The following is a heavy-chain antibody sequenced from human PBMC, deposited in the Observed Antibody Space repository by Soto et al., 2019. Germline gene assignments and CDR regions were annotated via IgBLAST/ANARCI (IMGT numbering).Heavy chain of an antibody. J-gene: IGHJ4*02. Sequence: EVQLVESGGGLVKPGGSLRLSCAASGFTFSNAWMSWVRQAPGKGLEWVGRIKSKTDGGTTDYAAPVKGRFTISRDDSKDTLYLQMNSLKTEDTAVYYCTTDGKWLRSPDYWGQGTLVTVSS. CDR3: TTDGKWLRSPDY. D-gene: IGHD5-12*01. CDR1: GFTFSNAW. CDR2: IKSKTDGGTT. V-gene: IGHV3-15*01.